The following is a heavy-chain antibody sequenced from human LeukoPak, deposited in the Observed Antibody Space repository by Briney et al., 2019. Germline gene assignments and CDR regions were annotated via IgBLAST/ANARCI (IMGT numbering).Heavy chain of an antibody. CDR1: GFSLTTRGVG. D-gene: IGHD3-22*01. J-gene: IGHJ3*02. Sequence: SGPTLLNPTQTLTLTCAFSGFSLTTRGVGVGWIRQPTGKALEWLALIYWDDDKRYSPSLKSRLTITKDTSKKQVVLTVTNLDPVDTATYYCARLAYYDNSGSSRPFDIWGQGTRVSVSS. CDR2: IYWDDDK. CDR3: ARLAYYDNSGSSRPFDI. V-gene: IGHV2-5*02.